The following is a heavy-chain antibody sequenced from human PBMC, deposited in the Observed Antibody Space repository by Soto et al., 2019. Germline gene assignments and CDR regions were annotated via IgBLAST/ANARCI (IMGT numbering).Heavy chain of an antibody. Sequence: SVKVSCKASGGTFSSYAISWVRQAPGQGLEWMGGIIPIFGTANYAQKFQGRVTITADESTSTAYMELSSLRSEGTAVYYCARERVAAAGTTLFDYWGQGTLVTVSS. CDR3: ARERVAAAGTTLFDY. D-gene: IGHD6-13*01. J-gene: IGHJ4*02. V-gene: IGHV1-69*13. CDR1: GGTFSSYA. CDR2: IIPIFGTA.